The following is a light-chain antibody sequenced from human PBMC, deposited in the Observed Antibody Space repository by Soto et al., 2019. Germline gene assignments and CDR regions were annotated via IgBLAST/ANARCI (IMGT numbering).Light chain of an antibody. V-gene: IGLV7-46*01. CDR3: LLFYTHIRV. Sequence: QAVVTQEPSLTVSPGGTGTLTCGSSTGAVTSGHYPYWFQQKPGQAPRTLIYDTTNKHSWTPARFSGSLLGGKAALTLSGAQPEDEADYYCLLFYTHIRVFGGGTKLTVL. CDR1: TGAVTSGHY. J-gene: IGLJ2*01. CDR2: DTT.